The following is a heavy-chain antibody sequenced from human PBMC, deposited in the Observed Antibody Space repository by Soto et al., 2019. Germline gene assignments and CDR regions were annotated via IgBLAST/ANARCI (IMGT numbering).Heavy chain of an antibody. Sequence: TSETLSLTCAVYGGSFSGYYWSWIRQPPGKGLEWIGEINHSGSTNYNPSLKSRVTISVDTSKNQFSLKLSSVTAADTAVYYCASSSSSYYYYGMDVWGQGTTVTVSS. D-gene: IGHD6-13*01. CDR3: ASSSSSYYYYGMDV. V-gene: IGHV4-34*01. J-gene: IGHJ6*02. CDR1: GGSFSGYY. CDR2: INHSGST.